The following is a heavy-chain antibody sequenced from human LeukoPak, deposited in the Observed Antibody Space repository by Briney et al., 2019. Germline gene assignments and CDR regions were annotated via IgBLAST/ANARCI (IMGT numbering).Heavy chain of an antibody. V-gene: IGHV5-51*01. CDR1: GYSFTNYW. Sequence: GASLQISCKASGYSFTNYWIAWVRQRPGKGLEWMGIMHPGESEINYSSSFEGQVPITAHTSINTAYLEWYSLKASDSAIYYCAKTIASLGSGARYFDPWGQGTMITVSS. CDR2: MHPGESEI. J-gene: IGHJ5*02. D-gene: IGHD5/OR15-5a*01. CDR3: AKTIASLGSGARYFDP.